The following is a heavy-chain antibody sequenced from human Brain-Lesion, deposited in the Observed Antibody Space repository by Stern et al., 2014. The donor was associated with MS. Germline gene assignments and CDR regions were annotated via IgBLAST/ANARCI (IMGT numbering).Heavy chain of an antibody. V-gene: IGHV3-74*02. CDR2: VSNDGRRT. J-gene: IGHJ5*02. D-gene: IGHD3-10*01. Sequence: EVQLVQSGGGLVQPGGSLRLSCAAPGFTFSNYWMHWVRQAPGKVLVWVSLVSNDGRRTSYADSVKGRFTMSRDNAKNTLYLQMNSLRVEDTAIYYCARGERWFDAWGQGTLVTVSS. CDR3: ARGERWFDA. CDR1: GFTFSNYW.